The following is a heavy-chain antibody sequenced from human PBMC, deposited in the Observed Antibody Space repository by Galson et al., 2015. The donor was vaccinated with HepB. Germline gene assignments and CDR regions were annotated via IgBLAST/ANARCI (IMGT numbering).Heavy chain of an antibody. CDR1: GYTFTSYY. V-gene: IGHV1-46*04. CDR2: INPSGGST. D-gene: IGHD3-16*01. Sequence: SVKVSCKASGYTFTSYYMHWVRQAPGQGLEWMGIINPSGGSTSYAQKLQGRVTMTRDTSTSTVYMKLSSLRSEDTAVYYCARGGNRDNWFDPWGQGTLVTVSS. CDR3: ARGGNRDNWFDP. J-gene: IGHJ5*02.